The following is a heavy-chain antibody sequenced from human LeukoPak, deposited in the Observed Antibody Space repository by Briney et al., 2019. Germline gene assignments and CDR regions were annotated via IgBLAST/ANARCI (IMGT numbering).Heavy chain of an antibody. CDR3: ARISYGDYEFLDY. J-gene: IGHJ4*02. CDR1: GYSISSGYY. Sequence: SETLSLTCTVSGYSISSGYYWGWIRQPPGKGLEWIGSIYHSGSTYYNPSLKSRVTISVDTSKNQFSLKLSSVTAADTAVYYCARISYGDYEFLDYWGQGTLVTVSS. D-gene: IGHD4-17*01. V-gene: IGHV4-38-2*02. CDR2: IYHSGST.